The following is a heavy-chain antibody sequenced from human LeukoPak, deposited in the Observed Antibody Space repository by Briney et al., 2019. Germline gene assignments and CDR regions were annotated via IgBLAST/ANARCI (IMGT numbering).Heavy chain of an antibody. CDR2: IIPIFGTA. Sequence: ASVKVSCKASGGTFSSYAISWVRQAPGQGLEWMGGIIPIFGTANYAQKFQGRVTITADESTSTAYMELSSLRSEDTAVYYCARGGKQLVRETLDYWGQGTLVSVSS. CDR3: ARGGKQLVRETLDY. V-gene: IGHV1-69*13. CDR1: GGTFSSYA. D-gene: IGHD6-6*01. J-gene: IGHJ4*02.